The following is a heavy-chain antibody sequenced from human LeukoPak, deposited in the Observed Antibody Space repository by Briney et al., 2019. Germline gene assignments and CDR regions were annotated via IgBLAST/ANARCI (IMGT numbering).Heavy chain of an antibody. CDR2: INLGNGNT. V-gene: IGHV1-3*03. CDR3: ARNYGSGEFDY. Sequence: ASVKVSCKASGYTFTSYDINWVRQAPGQRLEWMGWINLGNGNTKYSQKFQGRVTITGDTSASTTYMELRSLRSEDMAMYYCARNYGSGEFDYWGRGTLVTVSS. CDR1: GYTFTSYD. J-gene: IGHJ4*02. D-gene: IGHD3-10*01.